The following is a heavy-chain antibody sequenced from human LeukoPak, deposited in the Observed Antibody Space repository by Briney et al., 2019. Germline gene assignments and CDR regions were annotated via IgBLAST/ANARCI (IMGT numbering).Heavy chain of an antibody. J-gene: IGHJ4*02. CDR2: IDTDGRTT. D-gene: IGHD3-10*01. Sequence: GGSLILFCAASGYTFSSYWMHWVRQAPGKGLVWLSRIDTDGRTTNYADSVKGRFTIYRDNVQNTLFLQMNSLAVEDTAVYYCARDVAGARSYWGQGALVTVSS. CDR1: GYTFSSYW. CDR3: ARDVAGARSY. V-gene: IGHV3-74*01.